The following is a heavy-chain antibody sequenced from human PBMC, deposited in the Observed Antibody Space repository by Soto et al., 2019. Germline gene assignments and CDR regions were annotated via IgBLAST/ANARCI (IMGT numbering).Heavy chain of an antibody. CDR2: ISGSGGGT. D-gene: IGHD6-19*01. V-gene: IGHV3-23*01. J-gene: IGHJ4*02. Sequence: GGSLRLSCAASGFTFTICAMSWVRQAPGKGLEWVSAISGSGGGTYYADSVRGRFTISRDNSKNTLYLQMNSLRAEDTAVYYCAKEPSSGWFRGPFDYWCQGTLVTVSS. CDR1: GFTFTICA. CDR3: AKEPSSGWFRGPFDY.